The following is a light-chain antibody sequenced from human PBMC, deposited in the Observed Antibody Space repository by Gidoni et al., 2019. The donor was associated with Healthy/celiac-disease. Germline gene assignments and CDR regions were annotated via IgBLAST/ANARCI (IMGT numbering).Light chain of an antibody. J-gene: IGKJ5*01. Sequence: EIVLTHPPATLSLSPGERATLSCRASQSVSSYLAWYQQKPGQAPRLLIYDASNRATGIPARFSGSGSGTDFTLTISNLEPEDFAVYYCQQRSNWPITFGQGTRLEIK. V-gene: IGKV3-11*01. CDR3: QQRSNWPIT. CDR2: DAS. CDR1: QSVSSY.